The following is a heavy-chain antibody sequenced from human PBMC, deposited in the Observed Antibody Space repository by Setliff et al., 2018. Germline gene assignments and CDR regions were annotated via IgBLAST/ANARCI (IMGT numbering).Heavy chain of an antibody. Sequence: SETLSLTCTVSGGSISSGDYYWSWIRQPPGKGLEWIGYIYSSGSTYYNPSLKSRVSISVDTSKNQFALKLSSVTAADTAVYYCASEQWLDPPGYYYMDVWAKGTTVTVSS. CDR1: GGSISSGDYY. D-gene: IGHD6-19*01. V-gene: IGHV4-30-4*08. CDR2: IYSSGST. J-gene: IGHJ6*03. CDR3: ASEQWLDPPGYYYMDV.